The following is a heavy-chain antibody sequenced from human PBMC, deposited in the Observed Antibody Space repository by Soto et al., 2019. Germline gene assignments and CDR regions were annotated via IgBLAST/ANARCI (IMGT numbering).Heavy chain of an antibody. J-gene: IGHJ6*02. D-gene: IGHD2-2*01. CDR2: IDPSDSYT. Sequence: GESLKISCKGSGYSFTSYWISWVRQMPGKGLEWMGRIDPSDSYTNYSPSFQGHVTISADKSISTAYLQWSSLKASDTAMYYCASSPRGYCSSTSCRELGNYYGMDVWGQGTTVTVYS. CDR1: GYSFTSYW. CDR3: ASSPRGYCSSTSCRELGNYYGMDV. V-gene: IGHV5-10-1*01.